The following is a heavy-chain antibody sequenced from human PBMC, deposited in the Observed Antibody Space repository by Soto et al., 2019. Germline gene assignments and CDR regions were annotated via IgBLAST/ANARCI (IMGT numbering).Heavy chain of an antibody. CDR1: GFTFSSYG. CDR3: ARDERMGTPSTLPDY. D-gene: IGHD3-16*01. V-gene: IGHV3-33*01. Sequence: GGSLRLSCAASGFTFSSYGMHWVRQAPGKGLEWVAVIWYDGSNKYYADSVKGRFTISRDNSKNTLYLQMNSLRAEDTAVYYCARDERMGTPSTLPDYWGQGTLVTVSS. J-gene: IGHJ4*02. CDR2: IWYDGSNK.